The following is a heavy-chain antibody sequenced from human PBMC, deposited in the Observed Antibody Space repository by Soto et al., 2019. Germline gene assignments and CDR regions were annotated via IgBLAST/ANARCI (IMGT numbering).Heavy chain of an antibody. CDR2: ISGSGGST. V-gene: IGHV3-23*01. D-gene: IGHD3-22*01. Sequence: PGGSLRLSCAASGFTFSSYAMSWVRQAPGKGLEWVSAISGSGGSTYYADSVKGRFTISRDNSKNTLYLQMNSLRAEDTAVYYCAKDIDPYYYDSSGYRAVGYWGQGTLVTVSS. CDR3: AKDIDPYYYDSSGYRAVGY. J-gene: IGHJ4*02. CDR1: GFTFSSYA.